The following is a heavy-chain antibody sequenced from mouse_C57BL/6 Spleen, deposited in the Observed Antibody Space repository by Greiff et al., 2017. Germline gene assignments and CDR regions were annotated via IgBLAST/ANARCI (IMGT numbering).Heavy chain of an antibody. CDR2: IDPSDSYT. D-gene: IGHD1-1*01. V-gene: IGHV1-69*01. CDR1: GYTFTSYW. CDR3: ARDWYYGSSYDYFDY. Sequence: QVQLQQPGAELVMPGASVKLSCKASGYTFTSYWMHWVKQRPGQGLEWIGEIDPSDSYTNYNQKFKGKSTLTVDKSSSPAYMTLSSLASEHSAVYYCARDWYYGSSYDYFDYWGQGTTLTVSS. J-gene: IGHJ2*01.